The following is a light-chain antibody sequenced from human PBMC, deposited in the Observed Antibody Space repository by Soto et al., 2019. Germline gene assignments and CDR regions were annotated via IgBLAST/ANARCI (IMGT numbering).Light chain of an antibody. CDR1: SSDVGAYNY. J-gene: IGLJ3*02. CDR3: TSYAGSNIWV. V-gene: IGLV2-8*01. Sequence: QSALTQPPSASGSPGQSVTISCTGTSSDVGAYNYVSWYQQYPGKAPKLMIYEVSKRPSGVPDRFSGSKSSKTASLTVSGLQPEDEDDYYCTSYAGSNIWVFGGGTQLTVL. CDR2: EVS.